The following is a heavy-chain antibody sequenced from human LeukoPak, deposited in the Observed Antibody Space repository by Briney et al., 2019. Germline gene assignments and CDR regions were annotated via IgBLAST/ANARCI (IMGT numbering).Heavy chain of an antibody. CDR3: ARGVLEANPYYYGSGSFRNWFDP. D-gene: IGHD3-10*01. J-gene: IGHJ5*02. Sequence: SETLSLTCTVSGVSISSSYSYWGWLRQPPGKGLEWIGSIYHSGSTYYNPSLKSRVTISVDTSKNQFSLKLSSVTAADTAVYYCARGVLEANPYYYGSGSFRNWFDPWGQGTLVTVSS. V-gene: IGHV4-39*07. CDR2: IYHSGST. CDR1: GVSISSSYSY.